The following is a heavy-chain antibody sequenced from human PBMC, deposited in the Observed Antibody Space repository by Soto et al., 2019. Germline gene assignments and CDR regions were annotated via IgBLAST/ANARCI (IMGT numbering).Heavy chain of an antibody. CDR3: ARDGYSAGWTYGMDV. V-gene: IGHV3-33*01. Sequence: QVQLVESGGGEVQPGRSLRLSCAASGFTFNTYGMHWVRQAPGKGLEWVAVIWYDGSNKYYADSVKGRFTISRDNSKNTLYMEMNSLRAEDTAVYHCARDGYSAGWTYGMDVWGQGTTVTVS. CDR2: IWYDGSNK. CDR1: GFTFNTYG. J-gene: IGHJ6*02. D-gene: IGHD6-19*01.